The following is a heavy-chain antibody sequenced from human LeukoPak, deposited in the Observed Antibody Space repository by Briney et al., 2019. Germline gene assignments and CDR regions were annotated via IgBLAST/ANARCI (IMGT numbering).Heavy chain of an antibody. J-gene: IGHJ4*02. CDR2: ISSSVSTK. CDR1: GFTFSDYE. V-gene: IGHV3-48*03. D-gene: IGHD4-23*01. Sequence: GGSLRLSCATSGFTFSDYEMNWVRQAPGKGLEWVSYISSSVSTKYYADSVKGRFTISRDNAKNSLYLQMNSLRAEDTAVYYFALYGGTKGVDYWGQGTLVTVSS. CDR3: ALYGGTKGVDY.